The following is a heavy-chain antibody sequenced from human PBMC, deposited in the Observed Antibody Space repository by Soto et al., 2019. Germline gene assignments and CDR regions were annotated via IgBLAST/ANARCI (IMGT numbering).Heavy chain of an antibody. V-gene: IGHV4-39*01. CDR2: IYYSGST. CDR1: GGSISSSSYY. Sequence: QLQLQESGPGLVKPSETLSLTCTVSGGSISSSSYYWGWIRQPPGKGLEWIGSIYYSGSTYYNPSLKSRVTISVDTSKNQFSLKLSSVTAADTAVYYCARPSSGDTAGVWGQGTLVTVSS. CDR3: ARPSSGDTAGV. D-gene: IGHD5-18*01. J-gene: IGHJ4*02.